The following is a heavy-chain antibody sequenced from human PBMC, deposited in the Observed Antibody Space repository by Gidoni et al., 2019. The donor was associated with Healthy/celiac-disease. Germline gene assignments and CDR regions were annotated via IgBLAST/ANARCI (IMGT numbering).Heavy chain of an antibody. J-gene: IGHJ4*02. V-gene: IGHV3-9*01. CDR3: AKDLLEFSGWYRGLDY. CDR2: ISWNSGSI. Sequence: EVQLVESGGGLVQPGRSLRLSCAASGFTFDDYAMHWVRQAPGKGLEWVSGISWNSGSIGYADSVKGRFTISRDNAKNSLYLQMNSLRAEDTALYYCAKDLLEFSGWYRGLDYWGQGTLVTVSS. D-gene: IGHD6-19*01. CDR1: GFTFDDYA.